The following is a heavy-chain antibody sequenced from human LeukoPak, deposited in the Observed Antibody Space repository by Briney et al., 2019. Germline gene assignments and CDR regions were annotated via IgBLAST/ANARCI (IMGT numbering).Heavy chain of an antibody. J-gene: IGHJ4*02. CDR2: IRYDGSNK. CDR1: GFTFSTYS. Sequence: PGGSLRLSCAVSGFTFSTYSMNWVRQAPGKGLEWVAFIRYDGSNKYYADSVKGRFTISRDNSKNTLYLQMNSLRAEDTAVYYCAKDRDGSGSYWCLGYWGQGTLVTVSS. V-gene: IGHV3-30*02. D-gene: IGHD3-10*01. CDR3: AKDRDGSGSYWCLGY.